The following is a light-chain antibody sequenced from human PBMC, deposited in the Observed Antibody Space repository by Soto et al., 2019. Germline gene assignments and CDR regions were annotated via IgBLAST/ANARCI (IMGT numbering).Light chain of an antibody. CDR1: SSEVGGYNY. Sequence: QSVLTQPASVSGSPGQSITISCTGTSSEVGGYNYVSWYQQHPGKAPKLMIYDVSNRPSGVSNRFSGSKSGNTASLTISGLQAEDEADYYCSSYTSSSTLGHVVFGGATKLTVL. CDR2: DVS. V-gene: IGLV2-14*01. J-gene: IGLJ2*01. CDR3: SSYTSSSTLGHVV.